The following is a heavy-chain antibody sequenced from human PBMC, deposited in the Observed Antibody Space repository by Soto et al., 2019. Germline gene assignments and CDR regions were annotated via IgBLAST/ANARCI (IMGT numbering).Heavy chain of an antibody. CDR3: ARSLEGTTETNWFDP. V-gene: IGHV1-69*01. CDR2: ITPVFGTA. Sequence: QVQLVQSGAEVKKPGSSVKVSCKASADTFNSYSLSWLRQAPGQRLEWMGGITPVFGTADYAQSFEDRLTITADDSTSTVYMELSSLRSDDTAVYYCARSLEGTTETNWFDPWGQGALVTVSS. D-gene: IGHD4-17*01. J-gene: IGHJ5*02. CDR1: ADTFNSYS.